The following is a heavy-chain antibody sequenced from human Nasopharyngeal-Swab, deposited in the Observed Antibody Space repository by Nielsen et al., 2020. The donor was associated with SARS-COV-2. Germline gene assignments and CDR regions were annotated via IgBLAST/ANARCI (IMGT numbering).Heavy chain of an antibody. D-gene: IGHD6-19*01. V-gene: IGHV1-2*06. Sequence: ASVKVCCKASGYTFTGYYMHWVRQAPGQGLECMGRINPNSGGTNYAQKFQGRVTMTRDTSISTAYMELSRLRSDDTAVYYCARDPTSVAGTGDYYYGMDVWGQGTTVTVSS. CDR2: INPNSGGT. CDR1: GYTFTGYY. J-gene: IGHJ6*02. CDR3: ARDPTSVAGTGDYYYGMDV.